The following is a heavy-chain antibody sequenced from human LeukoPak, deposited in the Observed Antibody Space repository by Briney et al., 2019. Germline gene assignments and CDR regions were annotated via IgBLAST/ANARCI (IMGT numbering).Heavy chain of an antibody. V-gene: IGHV1-2*02. J-gene: IGHJ4*02. CDR2: INPNSGGT. D-gene: IGHD3-22*01. CDR1: GYTFTGYY. Sequence: ASVKVSCKASGYTFTGYYMHWVRQAPGQGLEWMGWINPNSGGTNYAQKFQGRVTMTRDTSISTAYMELSRLRSDDTAVYYCARGDAYYYDSSGYRTFGYWGQGTLVTVSS. CDR3: ARGDAYYYDSSGYRTFGY.